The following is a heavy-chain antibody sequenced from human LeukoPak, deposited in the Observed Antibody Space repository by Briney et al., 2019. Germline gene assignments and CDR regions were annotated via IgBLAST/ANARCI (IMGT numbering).Heavy chain of an antibody. Sequence: EASVKVSCKASGGTFSSYAISWVRQAPGQGLEWMGGIIPIFGTANYAQKFQGRVTITADESTSTAYMELSSLRSEDTAVYYCARLGYCSGGSCYSGYYYYGMDVWGQGITVTVSS. CDR1: GGTFSSYA. J-gene: IGHJ6*02. V-gene: IGHV1-69*13. D-gene: IGHD2-15*01. CDR3: ARLGYCSGGSCYSGYYYYGMDV. CDR2: IIPIFGTA.